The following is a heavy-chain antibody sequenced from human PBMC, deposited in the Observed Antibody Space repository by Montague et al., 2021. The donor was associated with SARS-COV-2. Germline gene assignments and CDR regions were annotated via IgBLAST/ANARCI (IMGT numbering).Heavy chain of an antibody. Sequence: SLRLSCAASGFTFNNYAMHWVRQAPGKGLEWVAIISYDGSNKYYADSAKGRFAISRDNSKNTLYLQMNSLRAEDTAVYYCVRASLIKARMAVAGTTVYWGQGTLVTISS. CDR3: VRASLIKARMAVAGTTVY. V-gene: IGHV3-30*09. D-gene: IGHD6-19*01. CDR2: ISYDGSNK. CDR1: GFTFNNYA. J-gene: IGHJ4*02.